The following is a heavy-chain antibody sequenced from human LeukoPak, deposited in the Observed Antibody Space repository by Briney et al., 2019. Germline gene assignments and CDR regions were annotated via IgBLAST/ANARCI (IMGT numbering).Heavy chain of an antibody. Sequence: GGSLTLSCPASGFTFSSYAMSWVRQAAGKGLEWVSAISGSGGSTYYADSVKGRFTISRDNSKNTLYLQTNSLRAEDTAVYYCAKVGLGIVVVVAATPGGFDYWGQGTLVTVSS. CDR1: GFTFSSYA. J-gene: IGHJ4*02. CDR3: AKVGLGIVVVVAATPGGFDY. CDR2: ISGSGGST. D-gene: IGHD2-15*01. V-gene: IGHV3-23*01.